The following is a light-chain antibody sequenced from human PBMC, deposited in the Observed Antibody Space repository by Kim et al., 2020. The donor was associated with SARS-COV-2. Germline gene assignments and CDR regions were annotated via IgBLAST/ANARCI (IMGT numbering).Light chain of an antibody. V-gene: IGLV2-14*01. CDR1: SSDVGGYNY. CDR2: DVS. J-gene: IGLJ2*01. Sequence: QSALTQPASVSGSPGQSITISCTGTSSDVGGYNYVSWYQQHPGKAPKLMIYDVSKRPSGVSNRFSSSKSGNTASLTISGLQAEDEADYYCSSYTSISTVFGGGTQLTVL. CDR3: SSYTSISTV.